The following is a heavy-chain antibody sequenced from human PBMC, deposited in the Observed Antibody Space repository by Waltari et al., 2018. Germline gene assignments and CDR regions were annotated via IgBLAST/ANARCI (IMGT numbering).Heavy chain of an antibody. CDR1: GFTFGIYW. D-gene: IGHD4-17*01. J-gene: IGHJ5*02. V-gene: IGHV3-7*01. CDR3: VRSVDP. Sequence: EVQLVESGGGLVQPGGSLRLSCAASGFTFGIYWMAWVRQAPGKGREWVANINPDGTDKYYVDSVKGRFTISRDDAKNSLYLQMNSLRAEDTAVYYCVRSVDPWGQGTLVTVSS. CDR2: INPDGTDK.